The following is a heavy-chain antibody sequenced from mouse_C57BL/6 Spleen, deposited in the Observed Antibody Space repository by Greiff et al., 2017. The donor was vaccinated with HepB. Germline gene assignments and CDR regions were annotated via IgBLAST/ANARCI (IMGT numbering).Heavy chain of an antibody. Sequence: EVKVEESGGGLVQPGGSMKLSCAASGFTFSDAWMDWVRQSPEKGLEWVAEIRNKANNHATYYAESVKGRFTISRDDSKSSVYLQMNSLRAEDTGIYYCRITTVVATRYFDVWGTGTTVTVSS. CDR3: RITTVVATRYFDV. D-gene: IGHD1-1*01. V-gene: IGHV6-6*01. CDR2: IRNKANNHAT. CDR1: GFTFSDAW. J-gene: IGHJ1*03.